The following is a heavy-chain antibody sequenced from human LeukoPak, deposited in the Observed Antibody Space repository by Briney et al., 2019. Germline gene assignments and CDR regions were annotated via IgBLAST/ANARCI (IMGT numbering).Heavy chain of an antibody. D-gene: IGHD4-11*01. J-gene: IGHJ4*02. CDR1: GFTSSSYT. CDR2: ISDPHSGSET. Sequence: GGSLRLSCAASGFTSSSYTMNWVRQALGQGLEWVSTISDPHSGSETHYADSVKGRFTISRDDSQNTLYLQMDSLRAEDTAVYYCTTRLQNHFAYWGQGTQVTVSS. V-gene: IGHV3-23*01. CDR3: TTRLQNHFAY.